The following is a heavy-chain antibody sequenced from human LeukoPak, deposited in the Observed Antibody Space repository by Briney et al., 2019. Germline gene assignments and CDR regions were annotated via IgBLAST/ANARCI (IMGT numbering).Heavy chain of an antibody. D-gene: IGHD5-18*01. J-gene: IGHJ4*02. CDR2: ISYDGSNK. V-gene: IGHV3-30*03. CDR1: GFTFSSYS. Sequence: PGGSLRLSCAASGFTFSSYSMNWVRQAPGKGLEWVAVISYDGSNKYYADSVKGRFTISRDNSKNTLYLQMNSLRAEDTAVYYCARDRVLYSYGQDYYFDYWGQGTLVTVSS. CDR3: ARDRVLYSYGQDYYFDY.